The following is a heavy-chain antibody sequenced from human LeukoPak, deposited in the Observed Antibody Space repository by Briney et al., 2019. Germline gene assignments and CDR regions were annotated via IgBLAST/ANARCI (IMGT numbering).Heavy chain of an antibody. CDR1: GLTYADYA. J-gene: IGHJ4*02. CDR2: ISWNSGSL. D-gene: IGHD6-13*01. CDR3: VKALYSSSWDPFDN. Sequence: PGRSLRLSCPASGLTYADYAMRWVRHAARNGMGWVSSISWNSGSLGYADSVKGRFTISRDSAKNSLFLKMNSLRPEDTALYYCVKALYSSSWDPFDNWGQGTLVTGSS. V-gene: IGHV3-9*01.